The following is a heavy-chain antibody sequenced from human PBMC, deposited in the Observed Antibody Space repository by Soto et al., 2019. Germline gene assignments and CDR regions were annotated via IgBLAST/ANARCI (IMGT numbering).Heavy chain of an antibody. Sequence: QVQLVQSGAEVRAPGASVKVSCKAIGYKFPSDEIRWVRQAPGQGLEWVGWIGTYTGYAEYAQSVPGRVTMSTDTSTSTAYLELTGLRSDDTAVYYCARYHRRDFFASVWGQGSPVTVSS. CDR2: IGTYTGYA. CDR1: GYKFPSDE. V-gene: IGHV1-18*01. J-gene: IGHJ4*02. CDR3: ARYHRRDFFASV. D-gene: IGHD2-21*02.